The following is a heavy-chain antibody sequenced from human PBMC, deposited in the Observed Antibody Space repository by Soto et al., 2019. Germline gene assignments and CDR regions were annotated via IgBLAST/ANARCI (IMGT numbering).Heavy chain of an antibody. V-gene: IGHV4-4*02. CDR3: ASGGGYSPTVIGY. D-gene: IGHD5-18*01. Sequence: PSETLSLTCAVSGGSISSRNWWSWVRQPPGKGLEWIGQIYHSGSTYYNPSLKSRVTISVDRSKNQFSLKLSSVTAADTAVYYCASGGGYSPTVIGYWGQGTLVTVSS. J-gene: IGHJ4*02. CDR2: IYHSGST. CDR1: GGSISSRNW.